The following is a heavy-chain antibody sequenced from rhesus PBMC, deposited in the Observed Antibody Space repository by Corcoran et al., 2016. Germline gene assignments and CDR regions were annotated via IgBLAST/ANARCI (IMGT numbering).Heavy chain of an antibody. D-gene: IGHD5-24*01. Sequence: QVTLKESGPALVKPTQTLTLTCTLSGFSISTSATGVGWIRQPPGNALEWPASFYWNDSQYYSTSLKSRLTISKDTSKNQVVLTMTNMDPVDTATYYCARVRVRNSGPFDFWGQGVLVTVSS. CDR3: ARVRVRNSGPFDF. V-gene: IGHV2-95*01. CDR2: FYWNDSQ. CDR1: GFSISTSATG. J-gene: IGHJ4*01.